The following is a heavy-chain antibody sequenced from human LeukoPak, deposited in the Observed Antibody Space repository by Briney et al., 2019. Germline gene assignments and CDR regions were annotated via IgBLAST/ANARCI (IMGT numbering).Heavy chain of an antibody. Sequence: GGSLRLSCAASGFTFSGSAMHWVRQASGKGLEWVGRIRSKANSYATAYAASVKGRFTISRDDSKNTAYLQMNSLKTEDTAVYYCTRHLKNSNSWHWYFDLWGRGTLVTVSS. J-gene: IGHJ2*01. CDR1: GFTFSGSA. CDR3: TRHLKNSNSWHWYFDL. V-gene: IGHV3-73*01. CDR2: IRSKANSYAT. D-gene: IGHD6-13*01.